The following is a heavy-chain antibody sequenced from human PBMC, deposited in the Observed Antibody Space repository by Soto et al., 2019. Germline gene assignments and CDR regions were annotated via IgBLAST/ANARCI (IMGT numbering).Heavy chain of an antibody. CDR2: IYYSGSA. CDR1: GGSSSSGGYY. CDR3: ARDYHRSGYDAFDF. D-gene: IGHD5-12*01. J-gene: IGHJ3*01. Sequence: QVQLQESGPGLVKPSQTLSLTCTVSGGSSSSGGYYWSWIRQHPVKGLEWIGYIYYSGSAYYNPSLNSRVTISLATSKNQFSLKLSSVTAADTAVYYCARDYHRSGYDAFDFWGQGTMVTVSS. V-gene: IGHV4-31*03.